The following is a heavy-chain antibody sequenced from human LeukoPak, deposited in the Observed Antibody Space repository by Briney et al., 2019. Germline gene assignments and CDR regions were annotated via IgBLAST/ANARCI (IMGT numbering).Heavy chain of an antibody. CDR2: IYYSGST. CDR1: GGSISSYY. Sequence: SSETLSLTCTVSGGSISSYYWSWIRQPPGKGLEWIGYIYYSGSTNYNPSLKSRVTISVDTSKNQFSLKLSSVTAADTAVYYCARTIVATILDYWGQGTLVTVSS. J-gene: IGHJ4*02. CDR3: ARTIVATILDY. D-gene: IGHD5-12*01. V-gene: IGHV4-59*01.